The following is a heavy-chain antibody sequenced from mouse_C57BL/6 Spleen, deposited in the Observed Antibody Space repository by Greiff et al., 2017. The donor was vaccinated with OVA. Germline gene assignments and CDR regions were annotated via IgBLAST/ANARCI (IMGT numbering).Heavy chain of an antibody. V-gene: IGHV1-76*01. D-gene: IGHD1-1*01. J-gene: IGHJ2*01. CDR2: IYPGSGNT. CDR1: GYTFTDYY. Sequence: QVQLQQSGAELVRPGASVKLSCKASGYTFTDYYINWVKQRPGQGLEWIARIYPGSGNTYYNEKFKGKATLTAEKSSSTAYMQISSLTSEDSAVYFCARSHYYGSSYFDYWGQGTTLTVSS. CDR3: ARSHYYGSSYFDY.